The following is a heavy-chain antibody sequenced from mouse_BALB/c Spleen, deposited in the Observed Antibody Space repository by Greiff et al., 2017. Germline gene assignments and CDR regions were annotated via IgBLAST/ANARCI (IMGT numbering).Heavy chain of an antibody. CDR2: INPSNGRT. CDR3: ASGGAMDY. J-gene: IGHJ4*01. V-gene: IGHV1S81*02. CDR1: GYTFTSYW. Sequence: QVQLQQPGAELVKPGASVKLSCKASGYTFTSYWMHWVKQRPGQGLEWIGEINPSNGRTNYNEKFKSKATLTVDKSSSTAYMQLSSLTSEDSAVYYCASGGAMDYWGQGTSVTVSS.